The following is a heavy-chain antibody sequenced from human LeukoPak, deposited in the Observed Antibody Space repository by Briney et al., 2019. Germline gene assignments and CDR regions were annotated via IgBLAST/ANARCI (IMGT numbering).Heavy chain of an antibody. V-gene: IGHV1-2*02. Sequence: ASVNVSCKASGYTFTGYYMHWVRQAPGQGLEWMGWINPKSGGTNYAQNFQGRVTMTRDTSISTAYMELSRLRSDDTAVYYCARDPKTSSSFDYWGRGTLVTVSS. J-gene: IGHJ4*02. CDR2: INPKSGGT. D-gene: IGHD6-6*01. CDR3: ARDPKTSSSFDY. CDR1: GYTFTGYY.